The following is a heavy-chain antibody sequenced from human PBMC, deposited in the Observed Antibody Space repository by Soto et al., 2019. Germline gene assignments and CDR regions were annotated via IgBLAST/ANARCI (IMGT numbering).Heavy chain of an antibody. V-gene: IGHV1-69*12. D-gene: IGHD1-26*01. CDR3: ARGGWELLMGGLGP. Sequence: QVQLVQSGAEVKKPGSSVKVSCKASGGTFSSYAISWVRQAPGQGLEWMGGIIPIFGTANYAQKFQGRVRISAEESERRAYVELSSLISEDAAVDYGARGGWELLMGGLGPWGQGTLVTVSS. J-gene: IGHJ5*02. CDR1: GGTFSSYA. CDR2: IIPIFGTA.